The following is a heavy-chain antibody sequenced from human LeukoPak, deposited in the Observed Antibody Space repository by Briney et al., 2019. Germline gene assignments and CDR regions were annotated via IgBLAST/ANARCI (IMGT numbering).Heavy chain of an antibody. V-gene: IGHV3-21*01. Sequence: GGSLRLSCAASGFTFSSYSMNWVRQAPGKGLEWVSSISSSSSYIYYADSVKGRFTISRDNAKNSLYLQMNSLRAEDTAVYYCARNSSNYERWFDPWGQGTLVTVSS. CDR2: ISSSSSYI. J-gene: IGHJ5*02. CDR3: ARNSSNYERWFDP. CDR1: GFTFSSYS. D-gene: IGHD4-11*01.